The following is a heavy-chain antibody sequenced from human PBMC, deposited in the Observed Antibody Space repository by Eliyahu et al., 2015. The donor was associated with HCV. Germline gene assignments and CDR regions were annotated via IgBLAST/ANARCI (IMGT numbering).Heavy chain of an antibody. D-gene: IGHD6-13*01. J-gene: IGHJ5*02. CDR2: MNPNSGNT. CDR1: GYXFTXXX. V-gene: IGHV1-8*01. Sequence: QVQLVQSGAEVKKPGASVKVSCXASGYXFTXXXXNWVRQATGQGLEWMGWMNPNSGNTGYAQKFQGRVTMTRNTSISTAYMELSSLRSEDTAVYYCARVIANSISIAAADNWFDPWGQGTLVTVSS. CDR3: ARVIANSISIAAADNWFDP.